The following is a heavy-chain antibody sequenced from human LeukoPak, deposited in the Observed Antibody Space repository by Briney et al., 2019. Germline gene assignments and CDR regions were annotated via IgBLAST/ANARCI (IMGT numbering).Heavy chain of an antibody. CDR1: GGSISSYY. CDR3: AREWGYYDSSGYYYSNVLYDY. D-gene: IGHD3-22*01. J-gene: IGHJ4*02. Sequence: SETLSLTCTVSGGSISSYYWSWLRQPAGKGLEWLGRIYTSGSTNYNPSLKSRVTMSVDTSKNQFSLKLSSVTAADTAVYYCAREWGYYDSSGYYYSNVLYDYWGQGTLVTVSS. CDR2: IYTSGST. V-gene: IGHV4-4*07.